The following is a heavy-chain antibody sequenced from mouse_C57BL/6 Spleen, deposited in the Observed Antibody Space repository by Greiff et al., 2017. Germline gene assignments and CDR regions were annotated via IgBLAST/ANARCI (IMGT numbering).Heavy chain of an antibody. CDR1: GYAFSSSR. J-gene: IGHJ2*01. Sequence: VQLQQSGPELVKPGASVKISCKASGYAFSSSRMNWVKQRPGKGLEWIGRIYPGDGDTNYNGKFKGKATLTADKSSSTAYMQLSSLTSEDSAVYFCARWDWALFDYWGQGTTLTVSS. D-gene: IGHD4-1*01. V-gene: IGHV1-82*01. CDR3: ARWDWALFDY. CDR2: IYPGDGDT.